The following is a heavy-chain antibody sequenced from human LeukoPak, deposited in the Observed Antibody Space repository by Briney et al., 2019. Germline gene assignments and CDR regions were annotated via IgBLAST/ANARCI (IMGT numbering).Heavy chain of an antibody. V-gene: IGHV4-59*01. Sequence: SETLSLTCTVFGSISSFYWSWIGQPPGKGLEWIGYICYSGSTNYNPSLKSRVTISVDTSKNQFSLKLSSVTAADTAFYYCARGLLDGYTHPAAFDIWGQGTMVTVSS. CDR1: GSISSFY. CDR2: ICYSGST. D-gene: IGHD5-24*01. CDR3: ARGLLDGYTHPAAFDI. J-gene: IGHJ3*02.